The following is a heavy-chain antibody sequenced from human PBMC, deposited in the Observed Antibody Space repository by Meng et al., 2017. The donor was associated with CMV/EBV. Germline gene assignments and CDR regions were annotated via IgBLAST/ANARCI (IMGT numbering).Heavy chain of an antibody. CDR1: GGSISSSSYY. Sequence: QLQLQESGPGLVKPSETLSLTCTVSGGSISSSSYYWGWIRQPPGKGLEWIGSIYYSGSTYYNPSLKSRVTISVDTSKNQFPLKLSSVTAADTAVYYCARYSGSYYSYWGQGTLVTVSS. CDR3: ARYSGSYYSY. CDR2: IYYSGST. D-gene: IGHD1-26*01. V-gene: IGHV4-39*01. J-gene: IGHJ4*02.